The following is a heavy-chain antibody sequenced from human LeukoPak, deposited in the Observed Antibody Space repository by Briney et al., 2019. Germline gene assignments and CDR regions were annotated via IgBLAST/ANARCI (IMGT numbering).Heavy chain of an antibody. V-gene: IGHV3-21*01. D-gene: IGHD4-23*01. CDR2: ISPSSDYI. CDR3: ARHLTYGGWNS. Sequence: GGSLRLSCAASGFTFNTYTMIWVRQAPGEGLEWVSCISPSSDYIYYAESVKGRFTISRDNAKNSLYLQMNSLRAEDTAVYYCARHLTYGGWNSWGQGTLVTVSS. J-gene: IGHJ4*02. CDR1: GFTFNTYT.